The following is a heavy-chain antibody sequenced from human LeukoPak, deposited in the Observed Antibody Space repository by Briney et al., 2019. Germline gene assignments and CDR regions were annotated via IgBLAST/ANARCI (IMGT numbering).Heavy chain of an antibody. Sequence: PSETLSLTCTVSGGSISDYYWSWIRQPPGKGLEWIGYSHNSGSTNYNPSLRSRVTMSVDTSKNHFSLKVTSVTAADTAVYYCARLPGCSGSSCFRAFDMWGQGTMATVSS. V-gene: IGHV4-59*08. CDR2: SHNSGST. D-gene: IGHD2-15*01. CDR3: ARLPGCSGSSCFRAFDM. J-gene: IGHJ3*02. CDR1: GGSISDYY.